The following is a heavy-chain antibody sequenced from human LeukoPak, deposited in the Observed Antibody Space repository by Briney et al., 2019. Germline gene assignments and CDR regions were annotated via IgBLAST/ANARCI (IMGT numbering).Heavy chain of an antibody. J-gene: IGHJ4*02. V-gene: IGHV4-59*01. Sequence: SETLSLTCTVSGGSISSYYWSWIRQPPGKGLEWIGYIYYSGSTNYNPSLKSRVTISVDTSKNQFSLKLSSVTAADTAVYYCARSYYGFPGWFDYWGQGTLVTVSS. CDR1: GGSISSYY. CDR2: IYYSGST. D-gene: IGHD3-3*01. CDR3: ARSYYGFPGWFDY.